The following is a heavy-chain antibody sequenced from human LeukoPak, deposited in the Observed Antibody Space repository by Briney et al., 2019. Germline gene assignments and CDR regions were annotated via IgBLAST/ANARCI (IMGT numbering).Heavy chain of an antibody. V-gene: IGHV3-30*02. CDR2: IRYDGSNK. Sequence: PGGSLRLSCAASGFTFSSYGMHWVRQAPGKGLEWVAFIRYDGSNKYYADSVKGRFTISRDDSKNTLYLQMNSLRAEDMAVYYCARENYYYDSSGLDPWGQGTLVTVSS. D-gene: IGHD3-22*01. CDR1: GFTFSSYG. CDR3: ARENYYYDSSGLDP. J-gene: IGHJ5*02.